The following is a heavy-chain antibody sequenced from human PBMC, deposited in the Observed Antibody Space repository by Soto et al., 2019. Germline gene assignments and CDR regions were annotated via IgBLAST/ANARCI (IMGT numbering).Heavy chain of an antibody. CDR3: ARQGGCSGGSCYPNFDY. J-gene: IGHJ4*02. CDR1: GGSISSYY. CDR2: IYYSGST. Sequence: SETLSLTCTVSGGSISSYYWGWIRQPPGKGLEWIGYIYYSGSTNYNPSLKSRVTISVDTSKNQFSLKLSSVTAADTAVYYCARQGGCSGGSCYPNFDYWGQGTLVTVSS. V-gene: IGHV4-59*08. D-gene: IGHD2-15*01.